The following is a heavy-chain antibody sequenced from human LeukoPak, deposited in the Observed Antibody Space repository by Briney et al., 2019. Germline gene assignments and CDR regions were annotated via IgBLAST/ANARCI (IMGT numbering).Heavy chain of an antibody. CDR3: ARRRGSDLDY. CDR1: GYTFTTYW. Sequence: GESLKISCKGSGYTFTTYWIAWVRQMPGKGLEWMGTIYPGDSDTRYSPSFQGQVTMSADKSISTAYMQWSSLRASDTAIFYCARRRGSDLDYWGQGTLVTVSS. V-gene: IGHV5-51*01. CDR2: IYPGDSDT. D-gene: IGHD6-6*01. J-gene: IGHJ4*02.